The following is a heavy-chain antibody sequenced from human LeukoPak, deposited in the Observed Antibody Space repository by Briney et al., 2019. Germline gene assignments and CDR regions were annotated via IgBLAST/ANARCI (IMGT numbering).Heavy chain of an antibody. D-gene: IGHD6-13*01. CDR2: INHSGST. CDR1: GGSFSGYY. J-gene: IGHJ5*02. V-gene: IGHV4-34*01. CDR3: ARHKMAAAGTPNSNWFDP. Sequence: SETLSLTCAVYGGSFSGYYWSWIRQPPGKGLEWLGEINHSGSTNYNPSLKSRVTISVDTSKNQFSLKLSSVTAADTAVYYCARHKMAAAGTPNSNWFDPWGQGTLVTVSS.